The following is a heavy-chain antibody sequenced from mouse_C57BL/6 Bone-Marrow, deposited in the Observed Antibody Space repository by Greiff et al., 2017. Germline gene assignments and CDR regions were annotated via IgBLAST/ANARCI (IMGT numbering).Heavy chain of an antibody. CDR3: ARHIDGSSSFDV. CDR2: IHPNSGST. J-gene: IGHJ1*03. D-gene: IGHD1-1*01. CDR1: GYTFTSYW. V-gene: IGHV1-64*01. Sequence: VQLQQPGAELVKPGASVKLSCKASGYTFTSYWMHWVKQRPGQGLEWIGMIHPNSGSTTYNEKFRRKATLTVDKSSSTAYMQLSSLTSEDSAVYYGARHIDGSSSFDVWGTGTTVTVSS.